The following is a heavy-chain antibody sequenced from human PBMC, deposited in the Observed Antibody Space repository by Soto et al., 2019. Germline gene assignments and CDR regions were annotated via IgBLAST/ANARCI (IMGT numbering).Heavy chain of an antibody. Sequence: ASVKVSCKASGYTFTSYGISWVRQAPGQGLEWMGWISAYNGNTNYAQKLQGRVTMTTDTSTSTAYMELRSLRSDDTAVYYCARDSYYYDSSRRDLGYWGQGALLTVSS. J-gene: IGHJ4*02. CDR3: ARDSYYYDSSRRDLGY. CDR2: ISAYNGNT. CDR1: GYTFTSYG. D-gene: IGHD3-22*01. V-gene: IGHV1-18*04.